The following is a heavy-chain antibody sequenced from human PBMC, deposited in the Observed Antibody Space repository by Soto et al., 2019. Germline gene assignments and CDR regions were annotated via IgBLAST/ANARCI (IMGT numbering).Heavy chain of an antibody. CDR1: GYIFTTYG. Sequence: QVHLVQSGAEVKKPGASVKVSCKGSGYIFTTYGITWVRQAPGQGIEWMGWISAHNGNTNYAQTLQGRVTVTRDTSTSTAYMELRNLISDYTAVYYCARGRYGDYWGQGALVTVSS. V-gene: IGHV1-18*01. J-gene: IGHJ4*02. CDR2: ISAHNGNT. D-gene: IGHD1-1*01. CDR3: ARGRYGDY.